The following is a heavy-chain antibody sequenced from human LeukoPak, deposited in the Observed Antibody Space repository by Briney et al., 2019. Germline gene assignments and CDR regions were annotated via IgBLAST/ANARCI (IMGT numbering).Heavy chain of an antibody. J-gene: IGHJ4*02. CDR3: ARSDVWFGESQYYFDY. CDR2: ISSSSSYI. D-gene: IGHD3-10*01. Sequence: GGSLRLSCAASGFTFSSYSMNWVRQAPGKGLEWVSSISSSSSYIYYADSVKGRFTISRDNAKNSLYLQTNSLRAEDTAVYYCARSDVWFGESQYYFDYWGQGTLVTVSS. V-gene: IGHV3-21*01. CDR1: GFTFSSYS.